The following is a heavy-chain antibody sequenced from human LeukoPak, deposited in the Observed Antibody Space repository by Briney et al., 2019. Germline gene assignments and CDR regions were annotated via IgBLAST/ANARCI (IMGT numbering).Heavy chain of an antibody. CDR1: GFTFRSYW. J-gene: IGHJ4*02. V-gene: IGHV3-7*02. CDR2: INQGGSVQ. Sequence: PGGSLRLSCAASGFTFRSYWMSWVRQAPGKGLEWVANINQGGSVQYYMDSVKGGFTLSRDDAKNSLYVQMNSLRDEDTAVYYCARVEYSGWNLEYWGQGTLVTVSS. D-gene: IGHD5-12*01. CDR3: ARVEYSGWNLEY.